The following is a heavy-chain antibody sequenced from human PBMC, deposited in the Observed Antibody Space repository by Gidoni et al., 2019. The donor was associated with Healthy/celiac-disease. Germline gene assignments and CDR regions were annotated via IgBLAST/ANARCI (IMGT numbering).Heavy chain of an antibody. CDR2: IVVGSGNT. CDR3: AARGSGSYYNYYYGMDV. CDR1: GFTFPSSA. J-gene: IGHJ6*02. D-gene: IGHD3-10*01. V-gene: IGHV1-58*01. Sequence: QMQLVQSGPEVTKPGTSVKVSCKASGFTFPSSAVQWVLQARGQRLEWIGWIVVGSGNTNYAQKFQERVTITRDMSTSTAYMELSSLRSEDTAVYYCAARGSGSYYNYYYGMDVWGQGTTVTVSS.